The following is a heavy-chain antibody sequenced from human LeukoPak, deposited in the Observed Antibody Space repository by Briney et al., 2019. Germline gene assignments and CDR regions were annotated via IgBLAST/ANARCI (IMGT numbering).Heavy chain of an antibody. CDR3: ARDYYGSGSLDY. J-gene: IGHJ4*02. V-gene: IGHV3-21*03. CDR2: ISGSSSYI. CDR1: GFTFSSYS. D-gene: IGHD3-10*01. Sequence: PGGSLRLSCAASGFTFSSYSMNWVRQAPGKGLEWVSSISGSSSYIYYADSEKGRFTISRDNAKNSLYLQMNSLRAEDTAVYYCARDYYGSGSLDYWGQGTLVTVSS.